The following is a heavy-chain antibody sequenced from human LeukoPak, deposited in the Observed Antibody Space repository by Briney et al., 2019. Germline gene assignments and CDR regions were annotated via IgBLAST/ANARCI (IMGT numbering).Heavy chain of an antibody. D-gene: IGHD4-23*01. J-gene: IGHJ2*01. Sequence: SETLSLTCTVSGGSISSYYWSWIRQPPGKGLEWIGYIYYSGSTNYNPSLKSRVTISVDTSKNQFSLKLSSVTAADTAVYYCARRGTTVVTDWYFDLWGRGTLVTVSS. V-gene: IGHV4-59*08. CDR1: GGSISSYY. CDR2: IYYSGST. CDR3: ARRGTTVVTDWYFDL.